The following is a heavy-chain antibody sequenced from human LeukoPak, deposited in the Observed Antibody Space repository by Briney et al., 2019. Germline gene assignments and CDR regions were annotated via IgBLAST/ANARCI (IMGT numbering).Heavy chain of an antibody. V-gene: IGHV3-7*01. CDR2: IKPDGSEK. Sequence: GGSLRLSCAASGFAFSTYWMSWVRQAPGKGLEWVANIKPDGSEKYYVDSVKSRFTISRDNAKNSLYLQMNSLRAEDTAVYYCARQRGSGCLDYWGQGTLVTVSS. J-gene: IGHJ4*02. CDR3: ARQRGSGCLDY. D-gene: IGHD6-19*01. CDR1: GFAFSTYW.